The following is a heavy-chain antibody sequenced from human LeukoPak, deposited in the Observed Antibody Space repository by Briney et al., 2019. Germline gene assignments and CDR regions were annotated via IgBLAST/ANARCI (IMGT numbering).Heavy chain of an antibody. CDR1: GYTFTSYD. CDR3: ARVSLNTAMANYYYYGMDV. J-gene: IGHJ6*02. CDR2: MNPNSGNT. D-gene: IGHD5-18*01. V-gene: IGHV1-8*01. Sequence: GASVKVSCKASGYTFTSYDINWVRQATGQGLEWMGWMNPNSGNTAYAQKFQGRVTMTRNTSISTAYMELSSLRSEDTAVYYCARVSLNTAMANYYYYGMDVWGQGTTVTVSS.